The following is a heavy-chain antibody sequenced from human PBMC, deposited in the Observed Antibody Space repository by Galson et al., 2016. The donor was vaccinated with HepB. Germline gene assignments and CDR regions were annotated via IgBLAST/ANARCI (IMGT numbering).Heavy chain of an antibody. CDR2: IKVHNGNT. J-gene: IGHJ3*01. Sequence: SVKVSCKASGYTLSTYGITWVRQAPGQGLEWMGWIKVHNGNTNYAPNFQDRVTMTTDTSTSTASMDLRSLRSDDTAVYYCARVTYDRSGWIDAFDLWGQGKMVTVSS. D-gene: IGHD3-22*01. V-gene: IGHV1-18*01. CDR3: ARVTYDRSGWIDAFDL. CDR1: GYTLSTYG.